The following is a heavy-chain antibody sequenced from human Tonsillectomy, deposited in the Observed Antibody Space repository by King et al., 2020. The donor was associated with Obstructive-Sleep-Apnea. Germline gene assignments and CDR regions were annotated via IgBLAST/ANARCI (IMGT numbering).Heavy chain of an antibody. V-gene: IGHV3-9*01. Sequence: VQLVESGGGLAQPGRSLRLSCAASGFTFADYAMHWVRQAPGKGLEWVAGISWNGCRIGYADSVKGRFTISGDNAKNSLYLQMHSLRAEDTALYYCAKGIACSGWYMVDYWGQGTLVTVSS. CDR2: ISWNGCRI. J-gene: IGHJ4*02. CDR1: GFTFADYA. CDR3: AKGIACSGWYMVDY. D-gene: IGHD6-19*01.